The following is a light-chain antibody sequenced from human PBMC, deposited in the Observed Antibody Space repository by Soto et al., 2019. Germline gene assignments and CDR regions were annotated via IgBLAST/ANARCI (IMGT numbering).Light chain of an antibody. V-gene: IGKV3-20*01. CDR3: QQYGASPLFT. Sequence: EVVLTQSPGTLSLSPGERATLSCRASQGVTTAYLAWYQHKPGQAPRLLIYGASNRATGIPDRFSGSGSGTDFTLTISRLEPEDFAVYYCQQYGASPLFTFGRGTKVDLK. J-gene: IGKJ3*01. CDR2: GAS. CDR1: QGVTTAY.